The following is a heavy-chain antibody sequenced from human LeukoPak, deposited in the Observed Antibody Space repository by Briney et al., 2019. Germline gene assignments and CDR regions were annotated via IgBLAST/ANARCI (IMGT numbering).Heavy chain of an antibody. CDR2: INAGNGNT. Sequence: ASVKVSCKASGYTFTSYAMHWVRQAPGQRLEWMGWINAGNGNTKYSQKFQGRVTITRDTSASTAYMELRSLRSDDTAVYYCARDPKSSSMGAFDIWGQGTMVTVSS. D-gene: IGHD6-13*01. V-gene: IGHV1-3*01. CDR3: ARDPKSSSMGAFDI. J-gene: IGHJ3*02. CDR1: GYTFTSYA.